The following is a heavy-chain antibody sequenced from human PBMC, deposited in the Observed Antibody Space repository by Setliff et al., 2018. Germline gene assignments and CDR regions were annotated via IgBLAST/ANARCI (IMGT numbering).Heavy chain of an antibody. J-gene: IGHJ4*02. CDR1: GYTFSDYY. D-gene: IGHD1-26*01. CDR3: ARDLLGSQGRTFDL. CDR2: INPNTGGT. Sequence: ASVMVSCKASGYTFSDYYMHWIRQAPGQGPEWMGCINPNTGGTRFAQKFQFGVTMTADKAITTAYMELTRLTSDDTAMYYCARDLLGSQGRTFDLWGQGTLVTVSS. V-gene: IGHV1-2*02.